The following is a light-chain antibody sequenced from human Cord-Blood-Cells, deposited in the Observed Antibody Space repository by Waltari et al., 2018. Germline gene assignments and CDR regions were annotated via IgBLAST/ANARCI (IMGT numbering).Light chain of an antibody. J-gene: IGKJ3*01. CDR2: AAS. CDR1: QGISSY. CDR3: QQLNSYPFT. V-gene: IGKV1-9*01. Sequence: IQLTQSPSSLSASVGDRVTITCRASQGISSYLAWYQQKPGKAPKLLIYAASTLQSVFPSRFSGSGAGTDFTLTISSLQPEYFATYYCQQLNSYPFTFGPGTKVDIK.